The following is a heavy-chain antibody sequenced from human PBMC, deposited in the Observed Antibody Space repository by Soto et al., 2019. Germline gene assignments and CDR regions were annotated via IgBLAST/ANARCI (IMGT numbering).Heavy chain of an antibody. CDR3: ARISVGSPFDP. CDR2: IHPNDGTT. Sequence: ASVKVSCKASGYSFTSYYMHWVRQAPGQGLEWMGLIHPNDGTTSYAQKFQGRVSMTRDTSTSTVYLEVSSLRSEDTAVYYCARISVGSPFDPWGQGTLVTVSS. V-gene: IGHV1-46*01. D-gene: IGHD3-10*01. J-gene: IGHJ5*02. CDR1: GYSFTSYY.